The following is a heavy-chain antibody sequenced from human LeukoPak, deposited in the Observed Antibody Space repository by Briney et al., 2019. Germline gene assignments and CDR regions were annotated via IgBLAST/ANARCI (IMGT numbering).Heavy chain of an antibody. D-gene: IGHD3-3*01. CDR3: VGFLEWYR. CDR1: GFTFTTYG. J-gene: IGHJ5*02. V-gene: IGHV3-23*01. CDR2: ISGSGSNT. Sequence: GGSLRLSCAASGFTFTTYGMIWVRQAPGKGLEWVLGISGSGSNTYYADSVKGRFTISRDNSKNTLYLQMNSLRAEDTAVYYCVGFLEWYRWGQGTLVTVSS.